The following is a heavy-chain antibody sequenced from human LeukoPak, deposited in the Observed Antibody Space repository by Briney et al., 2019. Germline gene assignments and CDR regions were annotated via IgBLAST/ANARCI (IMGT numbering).Heavy chain of an antibody. D-gene: IGHD3-3*02. J-gene: IGHJ3*02. V-gene: IGHV1-2*02. Sequence: VASVKVSCKASGYTFTGYYMHWVRQAPGQGLEWMGWINPNSGGTNYAQKFQGRVTMTRDTSISTAYMEPSRLRSDDTAVYYCARDWRHSDAFDIWGQGTMVTVSS. CDR1: GYTFTGYY. CDR2: INPNSGGT. CDR3: ARDWRHSDAFDI.